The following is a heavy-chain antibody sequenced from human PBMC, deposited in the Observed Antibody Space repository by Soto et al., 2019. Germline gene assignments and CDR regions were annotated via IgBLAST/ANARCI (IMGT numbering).Heavy chain of an antibody. Sequence: EASVKVSCKASGYTFTSQNMHWVRQAPGQGLEWMGVINPSIGTTTYAQKFQGRVTMTSDTSTSSVYMGVSSLRSEDTAVYYCISTLGARFDYWGQGTLVTVSS. CDR1: GYTFTSQN. CDR3: ISTLGARFDY. V-gene: IGHV1-46*01. D-gene: IGHD1-26*01. CDR2: INPSIGTT. J-gene: IGHJ4*02.